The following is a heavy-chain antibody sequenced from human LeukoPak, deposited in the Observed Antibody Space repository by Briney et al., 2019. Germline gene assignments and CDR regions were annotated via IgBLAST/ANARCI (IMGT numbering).Heavy chain of an antibody. Sequence: ASVKGRFTISRDDAKNSLYLQMNSLRDEDTAVYYCARDRPSITGTTSHTYFDYWGQGTLVTVSS. D-gene: IGHD1-7*01. J-gene: IGHJ4*02. V-gene: IGHV3-7*01. CDR3: ARDRPSITGTTSHTYFDY.